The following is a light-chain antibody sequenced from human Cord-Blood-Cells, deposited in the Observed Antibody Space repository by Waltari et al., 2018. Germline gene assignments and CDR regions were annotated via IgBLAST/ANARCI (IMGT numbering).Light chain of an antibody. CDR3: QQRSNWLPWT. Sequence: EIVLTQSPATLPFSPGERPTLSCRASQSVSSYLAWYQQKPGQAPRLLIYDASNRATGIPARFSGSGSGTDFTLTISSLEPEDFAVYYCQQRSNWLPWTFGQGTKVEIK. J-gene: IGKJ1*01. V-gene: IGKV3-11*01. CDR1: QSVSSY. CDR2: DAS.